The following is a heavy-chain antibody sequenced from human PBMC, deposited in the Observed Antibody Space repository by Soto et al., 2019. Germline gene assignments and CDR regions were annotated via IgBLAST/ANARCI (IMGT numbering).Heavy chain of an antibody. J-gene: IGHJ4*02. CDR2: IIPLFGTA. V-gene: IGHV1-69*01. Sequence: QVQLVQSGAEVKQPGSSVEVSCKTSGGTFSTYAIYWVRQAPGQGLEWMGAIIPLFGTADYAQKFQGRVTITADESTSTAYMELSSPRSEDTAVYYCARPKGSYSSGYYYFDYWGQGTLVTVSS. CDR3: ARPKGSYSSGYYYFDY. CDR1: GGTFSTYA. D-gene: IGHD6-19*01.